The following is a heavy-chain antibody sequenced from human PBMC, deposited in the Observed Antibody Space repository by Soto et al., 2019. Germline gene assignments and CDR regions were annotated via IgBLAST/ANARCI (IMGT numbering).Heavy chain of an antibody. J-gene: IGHJ4*02. CDR1: GFTLSNYW. V-gene: IGHV3-74*01. CDR3: ARPNDAAGPPIY. D-gene: IGHD6-19*01. Sequence: EVQLVESGGGLVQPGGSLRLTCAASGFTLSNYWMHWVRQAPGKGLVWVSRINSDGSGTSYADSVKGRFTISRDNAKNTLYVQMNSLRAEDTAVYYCARPNDAAGPPIYWGQGTLVTVSS. CDR2: INSDGSGT.